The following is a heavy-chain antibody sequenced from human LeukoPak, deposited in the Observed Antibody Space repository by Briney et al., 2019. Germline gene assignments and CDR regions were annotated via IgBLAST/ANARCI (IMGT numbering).Heavy chain of an antibody. V-gene: IGHV1-69*05. CDR1: GGTFNNSA. CDR3: ARDRAYYGSGSPKYFQH. CDR2: IMPLFGTA. J-gene: IGHJ1*01. D-gene: IGHD3-10*01. Sequence: ASVKVSCKTSGGTFNNSAISWVRQAPGQGLEWLGCIMPLFGTAGYAQKFQGRVTITKDESTRTVYLELTSLTSDDTAVYYCARDRAYYGSGSPKYFQHWGQGTLVTVSS.